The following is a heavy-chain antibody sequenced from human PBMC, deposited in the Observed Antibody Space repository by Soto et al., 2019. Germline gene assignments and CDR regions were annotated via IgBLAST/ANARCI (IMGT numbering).Heavy chain of an antibody. CDR3: ARGPEFYGGRPTPVAYDI. J-gene: IGHJ3*02. D-gene: IGHD4-17*01. CDR2: ISAYNGNT. Sequence: ASVKVSCKASGYTFTSYGISWVRQAPGQGLEWMGWISAYNGNTNYAQKLQGRVTMTPDTSTSTAYMELRSLRSEDTAVYYCARGPEFYGGRPTPVAYDIWGQGTMVTVSS. CDR1: GYTFTSYG. V-gene: IGHV1-18*01.